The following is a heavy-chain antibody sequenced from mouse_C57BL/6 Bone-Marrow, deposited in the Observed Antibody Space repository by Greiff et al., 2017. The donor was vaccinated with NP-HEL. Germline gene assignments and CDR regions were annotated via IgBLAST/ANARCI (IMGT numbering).Heavy chain of an antibody. CDR1: GYTFTSYW. V-gene: IGHV1-55*01. CDR3: AREGLDGSSPRYYAMDY. Sequence: QVQLQQPGAELVKPGASVKMSCKASGYTFTSYWITWVKQRPGQGLEWIGDIYPGSGSTNYNEKFKSKATLTVDTSSSTAYMQLSSLTSEDSAVYYCAREGLDGSSPRYYAMDYWGQGTSVTVSS. CDR2: IYPGSGST. J-gene: IGHJ4*01. D-gene: IGHD1-1*01.